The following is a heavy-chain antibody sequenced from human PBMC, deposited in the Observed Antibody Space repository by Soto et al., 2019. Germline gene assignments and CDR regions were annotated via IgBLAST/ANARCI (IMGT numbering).Heavy chain of an antibody. Sequence: QVQLVQSGAEVKKPGASVKVSCKASGYTFTSYGISWVRQAPGQGLEWMGWISAYNGNTNYAQKLQGRVTMTTDTSMSTAYMELRSLRSDDTAVYYCAAAIDSRAINWYFDLWGRGTLVTVSS. CDR3: AAAIDSRAINWYFDL. D-gene: IGHD3-22*01. CDR1: GYTFTSYG. J-gene: IGHJ2*01. V-gene: IGHV1-18*01. CDR2: ISAYNGNT.